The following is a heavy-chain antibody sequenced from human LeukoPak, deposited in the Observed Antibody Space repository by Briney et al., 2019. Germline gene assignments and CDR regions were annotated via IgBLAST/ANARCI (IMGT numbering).Heavy chain of an antibody. D-gene: IGHD4-11*01. CDR3: ARTQGASYSNYGGSFDAFDI. V-gene: IGHV5-51*01. CDR2: IYPGDSDT. J-gene: IGHJ3*02. CDR1: GYSFTSYG. Sequence: GESLKISCKGSGYSFTSYGIGWVRQMPGKGLEWMGIIYPGDSDTRYSPSFQGQVTISADKSISTAYLQWSSLKASDTAMYYCARTQGASYSNYGGSFDAFDIWGQGTMVTVSS.